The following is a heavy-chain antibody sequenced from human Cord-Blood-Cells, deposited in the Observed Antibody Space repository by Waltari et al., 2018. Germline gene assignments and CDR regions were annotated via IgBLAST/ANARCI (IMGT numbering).Heavy chain of an antibody. V-gene: IGHV3-30*18. CDR3: SKQSLTLDAFDM. Sequence: QVQLLESGGGVVKPGRSLRHSCAASGFTFSSYGTHWVRQAPGKWRVEVSDISEEGSNQDYADSVQGRFTISRDNSKKTLYLQMKGLRAEDTAMYCCSKQSLTLDAFDMWGKGTMVAV. J-gene: IGHJ3*02. CDR2: ISEEGSNQ. CDR1: GFTFSSYG. D-gene: IGHD1-20*01.